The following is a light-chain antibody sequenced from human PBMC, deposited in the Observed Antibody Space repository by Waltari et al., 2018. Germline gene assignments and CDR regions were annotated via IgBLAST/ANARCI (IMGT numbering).Light chain of an antibody. CDR1: QSFSSSY. CDR2: GAS. V-gene: IGKV3-20*01. CDR3: QQYGTSPPLT. Sequence: EIVLTQSPGTLSLSPGERATFSCRASQSFSSSYLAWYQQKPGQAPRLLIYGASSRAAGCPDRFSGSGSGTDFTLTISRLEPEDFAVYYCQQYGTSPPLTFGGGTKVEIK. J-gene: IGKJ4*01.